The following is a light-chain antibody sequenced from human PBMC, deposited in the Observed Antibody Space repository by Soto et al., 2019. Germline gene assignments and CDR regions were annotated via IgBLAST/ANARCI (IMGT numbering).Light chain of an antibody. CDR1: SSDIGTYNL. V-gene: IGLV2-23*01. CDR2: EGI. CDR3: CSYAGSGTDNYV. Sequence: QSALTQPASVSGSPGQSITISCTGTSSDIGTYNLVSWYQHYQGKAPKLMIYEGIKRPSGVSNRFSGSKSGNTAFLTISGLHAEDEADYYCCSYAGSGTDNYVFGSGTKLTVL. J-gene: IGLJ1*01.